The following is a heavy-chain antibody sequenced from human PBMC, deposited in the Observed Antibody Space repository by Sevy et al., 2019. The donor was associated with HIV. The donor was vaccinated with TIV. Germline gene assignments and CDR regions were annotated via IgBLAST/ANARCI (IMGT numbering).Heavy chain of an antibody. CDR1: GFTVSRNY. CDR3: AGWSSAWTLFDY. CDR2: IYSDGKT. J-gene: IGHJ4*02. D-gene: IGHD6-19*01. Sequence: LSLTCAASGFTVSRNYMSWVRQAPGKGLEWVSVIYSDGKTFYADSVQDRFTISRDNSKNTLYLQMNSLGAEDTAVYYCAGWSSAWTLFDYWGQGTLVTVSS. V-gene: IGHV3-66*01.